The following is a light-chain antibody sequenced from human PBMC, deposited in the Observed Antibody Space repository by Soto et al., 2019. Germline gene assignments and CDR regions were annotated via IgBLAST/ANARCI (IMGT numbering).Light chain of an antibody. CDR3: LHCRKPLCT. CDR1: QTISGD. J-gene: IGKJ4*02. V-gene: IGKV1-39*01. CDR2: GAS. Sequence: IQLAQSPSSLSASFGDSVPITCRACQTISGDLNCYQQKPGKAPKVLISGASTRHYGGPSRFRGRVSGTDFTLTISSPQPGQVAADYALHCRKPLCTFGEGTKVDI.